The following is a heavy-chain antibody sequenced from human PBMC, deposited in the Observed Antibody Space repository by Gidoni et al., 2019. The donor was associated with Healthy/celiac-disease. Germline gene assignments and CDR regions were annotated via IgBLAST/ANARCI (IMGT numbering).Heavy chain of an antibody. J-gene: IGHJ6*02. Sequence: EVQLVESGGGLVKPGGSLRLSCAASGFTFSSYSMNWVRQAPGKGLEWVSSISSSSSYIYYADSVKGRFTISRDNAKNSLYLQMNSLRAEDTAVYYCARGRRGDIVVTGYYYGMDVWGQGTTVTVSS. CDR2: ISSSSSYI. V-gene: IGHV3-21*01. CDR3: ARGRRGDIVVTGYYYGMDV. CDR1: GFTFSSYS. D-gene: IGHD5-12*01.